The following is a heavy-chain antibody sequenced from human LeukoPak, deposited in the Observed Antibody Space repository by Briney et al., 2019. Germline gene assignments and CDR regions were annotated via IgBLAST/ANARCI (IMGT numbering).Heavy chain of an antibody. CDR2: IYYSGST. D-gene: IGHD3-22*01. V-gene: IGHV4-59*12. J-gene: IGHJ6*02. Sequence: SETLSLTCTVSGGSISSYYWSWIRQPPGKGLEWIGYIYYSGSTNYNPSLKSRVTISVDTSKNQFSLKLSSVTAADTAVYYCARNRHYYDSSGYLTHFYYYYGMDVWGQGTTVTVSS. CDR3: ARNRHYYDSSGYLTHFYYYYGMDV. CDR1: GGSISSYY.